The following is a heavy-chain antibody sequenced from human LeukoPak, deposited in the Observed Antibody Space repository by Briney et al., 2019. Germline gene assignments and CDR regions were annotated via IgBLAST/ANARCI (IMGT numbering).Heavy chain of an antibody. V-gene: IGHV3-30*18. D-gene: IGHD2-2*01. CDR2: ISYDGSNK. CDR1: GFTVGDYG. CDR3: AKDQFSCSSTSCHRGWFDP. Sequence: PGRSLRLSCTASGFTVGDYGVHWVRQAPGKGLEWVAVISYDGSNKYYADSVKGRFTISRDNSKNTLYLQMNSLRAEDTAVYYCAKDQFSCSSTSCHRGWFDPWGQGTLVTVSS. J-gene: IGHJ5*02.